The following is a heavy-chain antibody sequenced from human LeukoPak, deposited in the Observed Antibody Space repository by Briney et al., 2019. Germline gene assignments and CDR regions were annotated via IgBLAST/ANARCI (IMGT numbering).Heavy chain of an antibody. CDR1: GGSISSGSYY. CDR2: IYTSGST. Sequence: SSETLSLTFTVSGGSISSGSYYWSWIRQPAGKGLEWIGRIYTSGSTNYNPSLKSRVTISVDTSKNQFSLKLSSVTAADTAVYYCARSDKRRENNWFDPWGQGTLVTVSS. D-gene: IGHD3-9*01. CDR3: ARSDKRRENNWFDP. J-gene: IGHJ5*02. V-gene: IGHV4-61*02.